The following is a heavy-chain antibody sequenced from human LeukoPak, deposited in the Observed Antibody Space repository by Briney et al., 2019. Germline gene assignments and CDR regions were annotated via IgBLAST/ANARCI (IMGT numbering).Heavy chain of an antibody. D-gene: IGHD6-13*01. CDR3: ARGNSRTYYSDY. Sequence: GGSLRLSCAASGFTFSSYAMHWVRQAPGKGLEWVAVISYDGSNKYYADSVKGRFTISRDNSKNTLYLQMNSLRAEDTAVYYCARGNSRTYYSDYWGQGTLVTVSS. V-gene: IGHV3-30*04. J-gene: IGHJ4*02. CDR2: ISYDGSNK. CDR1: GFTFSSYA.